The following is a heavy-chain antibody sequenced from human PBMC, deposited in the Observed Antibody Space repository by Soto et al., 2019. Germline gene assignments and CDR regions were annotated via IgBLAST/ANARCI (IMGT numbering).Heavy chain of an antibody. V-gene: IGHV1-3*01. CDR2: INAGNGNT. CDR3: ARCRDYYDTSEYFDS. Sequence: GASVKVSCKASGYTFTSYAMHWVRQAPGQRLEWMGWINAGNGNTKYSQKFQGRVTITRDTSATTAYMELSSLRSEDTAVYYCARCRDYYDTSEYFDSWGQGALVTVSS. CDR1: GYTFTSYA. J-gene: IGHJ4*02. D-gene: IGHD3-22*01.